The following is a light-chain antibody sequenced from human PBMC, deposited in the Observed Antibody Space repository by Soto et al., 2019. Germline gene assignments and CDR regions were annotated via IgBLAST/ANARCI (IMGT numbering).Light chain of an antibody. CDR1: SSDVGSYKF. J-gene: IGLJ1*01. CDR3: NSYTTLSNRV. Sequence: QSVLTQPASVSESPGQSITISCTGTSSDVGSYKFVSWYQHHPGKAPKLMIYEGTKRPSGVSDRFSGSKSGNTASLTISGLQAEDEANYYCNSYTTLSNRVFGTGTKLTVL. CDR2: EGT. V-gene: IGLV2-14*02.